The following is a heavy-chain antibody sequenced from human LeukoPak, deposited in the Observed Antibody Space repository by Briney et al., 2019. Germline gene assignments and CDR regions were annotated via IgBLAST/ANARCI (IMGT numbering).Heavy chain of an antibody. V-gene: IGHV3-30*02. Sequence: PGGSLRLSCAASGFTFSSYGMHWVRQAPGKGLEWVAFIRYDGSNKYYADSVKGRFTISRDNSKNSLYLQMNSLRAEDTAVYYCARVPYYDSSGYYYGLDYWGQGTLVTVSS. CDR2: IRYDGSNK. CDR3: ARVPYYDSSGYYYGLDY. D-gene: IGHD3-22*01. J-gene: IGHJ4*02. CDR1: GFTFSSYG.